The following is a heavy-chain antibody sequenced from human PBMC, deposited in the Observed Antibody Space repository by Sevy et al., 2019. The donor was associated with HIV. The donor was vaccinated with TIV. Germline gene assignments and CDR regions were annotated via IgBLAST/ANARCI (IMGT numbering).Heavy chain of an antibody. CDR1: GFTFSSYS. CDR2: ISSSSSYI. D-gene: IGHD6-19*01. Sequence: GGSLRLSCAASGFTFSSYSMNWVRQAPGKGLEWVSSISSSSSYIYYADSVKGRFTISRDNAKNSLYLQMNSLRAEDMAVYYCARDRTVAVAGTSDYYYYYMDVWGKGTTVTVSS. J-gene: IGHJ6*03. CDR3: ARDRTVAVAGTSDYYYYYMDV. V-gene: IGHV3-21*01.